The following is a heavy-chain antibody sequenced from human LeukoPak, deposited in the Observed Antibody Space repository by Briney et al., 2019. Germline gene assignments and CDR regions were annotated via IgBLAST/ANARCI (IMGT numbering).Heavy chain of an antibody. Sequence: SPTLSLTFAISGDSVSSNSAAWNWLRQSPSRGLEWLGSTYYRSKWYNDYAVSVKSRITINPDTSKNQFSLQLNSVTPEDTAVYYCAREELTGTTNNWFDPWGQGTLVTVSS. CDR1: GDSVSSNSAA. J-gene: IGHJ5*02. D-gene: IGHD1-20*01. CDR3: AREELTGTTNNWFDP. CDR2: TYYRSKWYN. V-gene: IGHV6-1*01.